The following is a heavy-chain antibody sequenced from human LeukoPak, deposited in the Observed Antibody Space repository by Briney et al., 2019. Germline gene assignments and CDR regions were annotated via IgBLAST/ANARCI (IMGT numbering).Heavy chain of an antibody. CDR3: APYSSGWYYFDY. CDR1: QYMHPELL. V-gene: IGHV1-24*01. Sequence: SVTLSLTFSQYMHPELLVHGLRRSPGKERKGMGGFDPEDGETIYAQKFQGRVTMTQDTSTDTAYMELSSLRSEDTAVYYCAPYSSGWYYFDYWGQGTLVTVSS. CDR2: FDPEDGET. J-gene: IGHJ4*02. D-gene: IGHD6-19*01.